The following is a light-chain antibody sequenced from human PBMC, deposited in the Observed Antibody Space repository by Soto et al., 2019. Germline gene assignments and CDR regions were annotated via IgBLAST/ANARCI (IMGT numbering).Light chain of an antibody. Sequence: EIVMTQSPATLSVSPGERATLSCRASQSVSSNLAWYQQKPGQAPRLLIYGASTRVTGIPARFSGSGSGTEFTLTISSLQSEDFAVYHCQQYYNWWTFGQGTRLEIK. J-gene: IGKJ5*01. CDR2: GAS. V-gene: IGKV3-15*01. CDR3: QQYYNWWT. CDR1: QSVSSN.